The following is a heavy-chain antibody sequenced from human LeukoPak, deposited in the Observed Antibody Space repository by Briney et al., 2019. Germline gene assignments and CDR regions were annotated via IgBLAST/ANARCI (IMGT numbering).Heavy chain of an antibody. CDR1: GFTFSSYS. CDR3: AKGQDIVATILAFDI. CDR2: ISSSSSTI. V-gene: IGHV3-48*01. D-gene: IGHD5-12*01. J-gene: IGHJ3*02. Sequence: GGSLRLSCAASGFTFSSYSMNWVRQAPGKGLEWVSYISSSSSTIYYADSVKGRFTISRDNAKNTLYLQMNSLRAEDTAVYYCAKGQDIVATILAFDIWGQGTMVTVSS.